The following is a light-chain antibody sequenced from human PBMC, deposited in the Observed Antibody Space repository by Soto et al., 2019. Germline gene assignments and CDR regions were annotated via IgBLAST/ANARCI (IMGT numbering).Light chain of an antibody. CDR3: CSYAGSYSYV. V-gene: IGLV2-11*01. CDR2: DIS. CDR1: SDDVGDYKY. J-gene: IGLJ1*01. Sequence: QSVLTQPRSVSGSPGQSVTISWTGTSDDVGDYKYVSWYRQHPGKAPKLMIYDISERPSGVPDRFSGSKSGNTASLTISGLQAEDEADYYCCSYAGSYSYVFGTGTKVTVL.